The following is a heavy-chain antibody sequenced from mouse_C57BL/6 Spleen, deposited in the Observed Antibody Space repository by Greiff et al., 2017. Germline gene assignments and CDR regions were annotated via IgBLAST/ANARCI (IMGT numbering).Heavy chain of an antibody. CDR1: GYTFTSYW. V-gene: IGHV1-69*01. Sequence: VQLQQPGAELVMPGASVKLSCKASGYTFTSYWMHWVKQRPGQGLEWIGEIDPSDSYTNYNQKFKGKSTLTLDKSSSTAYMQLSSLTSKHSAVYSCARRVGKSYFDYWGQGTTLTVSS. J-gene: IGHJ2*01. CDR2: IDPSDSYT. D-gene: IGHD1-1*02. CDR3: ARRVGKSYFDY.